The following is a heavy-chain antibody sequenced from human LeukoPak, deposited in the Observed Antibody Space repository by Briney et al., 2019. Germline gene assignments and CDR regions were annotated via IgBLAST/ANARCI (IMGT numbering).Heavy chain of an antibody. CDR3: AQNDADTTMVPHY. V-gene: IGHV2-5*01. Sequence: SGPTLVNPTQTPTLTFTCSGFSLSSPGVGVGWIRQPPGKALEWLALVYWNDAKRYSPSLRSRLTITKDSTQKQVVLTMTKMDPVDTATYYCAQNDADTTMVPHYWGQGILVTVSS. CDR1: GFSLSSPGVG. D-gene: IGHD5-18*01. CDR2: VYWNDAK. J-gene: IGHJ4*02.